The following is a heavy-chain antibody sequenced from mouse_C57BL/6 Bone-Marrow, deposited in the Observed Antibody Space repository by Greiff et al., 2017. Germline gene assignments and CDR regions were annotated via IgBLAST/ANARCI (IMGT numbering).Heavy chain of an antibody. D-gene: IGHD2-4*01. J-gene: IGHJ2*01. CDR2: INSDGGST. Sequence: EVMLVESGGGLVQPGESLKLSCESNEYEFPYHDMSWVRKTPEKRLELVAAINSDGGSTYYPDTMERRFIISRDNTKKTQYLQMSSLRSEDSAYYYGARTMSTQGYYFDYWGQGTTLTVAS. V-gene: IGHV5-2*03. CDR1: EYEFPYHD. CDR3: ARTMSTQGYYFDY.